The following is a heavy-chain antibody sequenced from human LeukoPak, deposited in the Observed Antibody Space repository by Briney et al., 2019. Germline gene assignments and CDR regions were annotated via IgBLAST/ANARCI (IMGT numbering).Heavy chain of an antibody. J-gene: IGHJ6*02. CDR1: GYKFTNYR. V-gene: IGHV5-51*01. CDR2: VYPGDSDT. Sequence: GESLKISCKGSGYKFTNYRIGWVRQTPGKGLEWMGVVYPGDSDTKYSPSFQGQVTISADKSINTAFLQWSSLKASDTAIYYCATSYSRSSVYFYYGIDVWGQGTTVTVSS. D-gene: IGHD6-6*01. CDR3: ATSYSRSSVYFYYGIDV.